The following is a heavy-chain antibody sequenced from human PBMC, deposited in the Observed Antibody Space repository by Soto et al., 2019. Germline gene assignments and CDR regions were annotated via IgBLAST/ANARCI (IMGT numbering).Heavy chain of an antibody. CDR3: AASAPGYYYYGMDV. CDR1: GFAFSSYA. CDR2: ISGSGGRT. D-gene: IGHD6-13*01. V-gene: IGHV3-23*01. J-gene: IGHJ6*02. Sequence: GGSLRLSCAASGFAFSSYAMTWVRQAPGKGLEWVSDISGSGGRTYYADSVKGRFTISRDNSRKMYLQMNSLRAEDTAIYYCAASAPGYYYYGMDVWGQGTTVTVSS.